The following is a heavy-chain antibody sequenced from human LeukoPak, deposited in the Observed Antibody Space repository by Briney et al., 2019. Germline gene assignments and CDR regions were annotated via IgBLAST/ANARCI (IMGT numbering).Heavy chain of an antibody. J-gene: IGHJ4*02. CDR3: ARDVFDY. CDR1: GFTISNYW. CDR2: INQDGGGK. Sequence: PGGSLRLSCAASGFTISNYWMSWVRQAPGEGLEWVATINQDGGGKYYVDSVKGRFTISRDSAENSLYLQMNSLTAEDTAVYYCARDVFDYWGQGTLVTVSS. V-gene: IGHV3-7*01.